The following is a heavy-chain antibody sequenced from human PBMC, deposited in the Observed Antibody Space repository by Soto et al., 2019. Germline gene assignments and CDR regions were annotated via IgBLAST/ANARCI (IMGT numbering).Heavy chain of an antibody. CDR1: GGTFSTYP. Sequence: QVQLVQSGAEVKKPGSSVKVSCKASGGTFSTYPIIWVRQAPGQGLEWMGRILPMLDITNSDQRFQGRVTITADKSTSTAYLELSSLRSEDTAVYYCTLGSWSAETFDIWGRGTMVTVSS. CDR2: ILPMLDIT. V-gene: IGHV1-69*02. J-gene: IGHJ3*02. D-gene: IGHD6-13*01. CDR3: TLGSWSAETFDI.